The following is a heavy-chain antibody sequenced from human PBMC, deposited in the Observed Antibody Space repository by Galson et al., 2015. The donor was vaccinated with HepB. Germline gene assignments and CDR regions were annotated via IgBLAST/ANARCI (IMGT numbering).Heavy chain of an antibody. J-gene: IGHJ4*02. V-gene: IGHV1-69*06. D-gene: IGHD3-22*01. CDR2: ITPIFGTA. Sequence: VKVSCKASGGTFSSYGISWVRQAPGQGLDWMGGITPIFGTANYAQTFQGRVSITADKYTSTAYMALSSLRSEDTAVYYCARESRGAYYDDSSGYYSPSSFEYWGQGTLVTVSS. CDR3: ARESRGAYYDDSSGYYSPSSFEY. CDR1: GGTFSSYG.